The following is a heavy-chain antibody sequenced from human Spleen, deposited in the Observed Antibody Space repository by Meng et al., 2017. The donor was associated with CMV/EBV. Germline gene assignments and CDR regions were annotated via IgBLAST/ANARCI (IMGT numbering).Heavy chain of an antibody. CDR2: IYPGDSET. J-gene: IGHJ4*02. CDR1: GYSFTSYW. D-gene: IGHD6-19*01. CDR3: ARYPSPYSSGCHYFDY. V-gene: IGHV5-51*01. Sequence: GESLKISCKGSGYSFTSYWIGWVRQMPGKGLEWMGIIYPGDSETRYSPSSQVQVTISADKSISTAYLQWSSLKASDTAMYYCARYPSPYSSGCHYFDYWGQGTLVTVSS.